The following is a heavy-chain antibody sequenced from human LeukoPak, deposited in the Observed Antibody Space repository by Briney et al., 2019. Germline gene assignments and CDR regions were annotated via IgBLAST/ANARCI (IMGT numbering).Heavy chain of an antibody. V-gene: IGHV3-30-3*01. D-gene: IGHD3-9*01. CDR1: GFTFSSYA. Sequence: GGCLRLSCAASGFTFSSYAMHWVRQAPGKGLEWVAVISYDGSNKYYADSVKGRFTISRDNSKNTLYLQMNSLGAEDTAVYYCARDSGAHYDILTGYYTSDGFDYWGQGTLVTVSS. CDR2: ISYDGSNK. J-gene: IGHJ4*02. CDR3: ARDSGAHYDILTGYYTSDGFDY.